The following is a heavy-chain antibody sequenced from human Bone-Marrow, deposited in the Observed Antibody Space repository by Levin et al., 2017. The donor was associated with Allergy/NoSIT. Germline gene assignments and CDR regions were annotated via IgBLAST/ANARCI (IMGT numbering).Heavy chain of an antibody. Sequence: SETLSLTCEVSGDSIRSSNWWSWVRQPPGKGPEWLGEIYHTGITNYNPSLKSRVTISVDNSKNQFSLKLSSVTAADTAVYYCVMGLRILEWLPNAFDIWGQGTMVTVSS. D-gene: IGHD3-3*01. CDR1: GDSIRSSNW. CDR2: IYHTGIT. CDR3: VMGLRILEWLPNAFDI. J-gene: IGHJ3*02. V-gene: IGHV4-4*02.